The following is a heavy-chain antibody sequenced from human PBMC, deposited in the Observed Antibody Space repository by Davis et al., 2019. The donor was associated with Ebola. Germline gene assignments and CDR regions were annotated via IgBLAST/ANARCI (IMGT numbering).Heavy chain of an antibody. J-gene: IGHJ4*02. Sequence: PGGSLRLSCTASGFTFGDYAMSWFRQAPGKGLEWVGFIRSKAYGGTTEYAASVKGRFTISRDDSKSIAYLQMNSLKTEDTAVYYCTRDQGYDSSGYYSVWGQGTLVTVSS. D-gene: IGHD3-22*01. CDR2: IRSKAYGGTT. V-gene: IGHV3-49*03. CDR3: TRDQGYDSSGYYSV. CDR1: GFTFGDYA.